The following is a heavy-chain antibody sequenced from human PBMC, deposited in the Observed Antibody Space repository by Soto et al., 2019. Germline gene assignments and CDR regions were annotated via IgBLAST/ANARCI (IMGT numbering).Heavy chain of an antibody. CDR3: AKKTSRVRVSGLPDAFDV. CDR2: INESGGGT. CDR1: GFAFSSCG. J-gene: IGHJ3*01. Sequence: GGSLRLSCAASGFAFSSCGMGWVRQAPGKALEWVSDINESGGGTNYADSVKGRFTISRDNSKNTLYLHMNILRAADTAIYYCAKKTSRVRVSGLPDAFDVWGQGTKVTVSS. V-gene: IGHV3-23*01. D-gene: IGHD1-26*01.